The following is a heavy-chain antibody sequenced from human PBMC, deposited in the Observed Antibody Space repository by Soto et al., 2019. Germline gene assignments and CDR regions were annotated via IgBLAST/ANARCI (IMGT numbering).Heavy chain of an antibody. Sequence: ASVKVSCKASGYTFTSYDINWVRQATGQGLEWMGWMNPNSVNTGYAQKFQGRVTITRNTSIITAYLELSSLRSEDTAVFYCARDTYYYGSGSPPPMDVWGKGTTVTVSS. CDR2: MNPNSVNT. D-gene: IGHD3-10*01. CDR3: ARDTYYYGSGSPPPMDV. V-gene: IGHV1-8*01. J-gene: IGHJ6*03. CDR1: GYTFTSYD.